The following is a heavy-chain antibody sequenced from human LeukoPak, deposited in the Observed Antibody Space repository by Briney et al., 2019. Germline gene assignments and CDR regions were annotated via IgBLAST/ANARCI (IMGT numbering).Heavy chain of an antibody. V-gene: IGHV3-21*01. CDR1: GFTFSSYS. Sequence: GGSLRLSCAASGFTFSSYSMNWVRQAPGKGLEWVSSISSSSSYVYYADSVKGRFTIYRDNAKNSLYLQMNSLRAEDTALYYCARDRRPGGYDSYYFDYWGQGTLVTVSS. D-gene: IGHD5-12*01. CDR3: ARDRRPGGYDSYYFDY. CDR2: ISSSSSYV. J-gene: IGHJ4*02.